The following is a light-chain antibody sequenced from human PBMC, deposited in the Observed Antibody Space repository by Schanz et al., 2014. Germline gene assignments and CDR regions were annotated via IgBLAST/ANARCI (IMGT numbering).Light chain of an antibody. V-gene: IGLV1-44*01. J-gene: IGLJ3*02. Sequence: QSVLTQPPSASGTPGQRATISCSGSTSNIGSHTVSWYQHLPGTAPKLLIYSDNQRPSGVPDRFSGSKSGTSASLAISGLQSEDEADYFCATWDGSFGVFGGGTKLTVL. CDR2: SDN. CDR1: TSNIGSHT. CDR3: ATWDGSFGV.